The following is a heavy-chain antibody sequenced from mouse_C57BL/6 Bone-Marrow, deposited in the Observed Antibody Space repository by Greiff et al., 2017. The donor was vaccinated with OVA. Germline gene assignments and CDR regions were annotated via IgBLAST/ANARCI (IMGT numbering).Heavy chain of an antibody. V-gene: IGHV5-12*01. Sequence: EVKLMESGGGLVQPGGSLKLSCAASGFTFSDYSMYWVRQTPEKRLEWVAYISNGGGSTYYPDTVKGRFTISRDNAKNTLYLQMSRLKSEDTAMYYCARRWYYYAMDYWGQGTSVTVSS. CDR3: ARRWYYYAMDY. CDR1: GFTFSDYS. J-gene: IGHJ4*01. CDR2: ISNGGGST.